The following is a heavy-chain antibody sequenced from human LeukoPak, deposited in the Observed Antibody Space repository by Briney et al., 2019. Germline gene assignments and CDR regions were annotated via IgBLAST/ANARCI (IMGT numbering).Heavy chain of an antibody. V-gene: IGHV3-7*01. D-gene: IGHD2-2*01. CDR3: ARDQRPAHYYGMDV. CDR2: IKQDGSEK. Sequence: GGSLRLSCAASGFTFSSYWMSWVRQAPGKGLEWVANIKQDGSEKYYVDSVKGRFTISRDNAKKSLYLQMNSLRAEDTAVYYCARDQRPAHYYGMDVWGQGTTVTVSS. CDR1: GFTFSSYW. J-gene: IGHJ6*02.